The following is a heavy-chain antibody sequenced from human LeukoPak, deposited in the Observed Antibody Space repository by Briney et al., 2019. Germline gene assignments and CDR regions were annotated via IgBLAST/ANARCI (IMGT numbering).Heavy chain of an antibody. CDR3: ARGRRDGYNFYWYFDL. CDR2: IFPSGSS. J-gene: IGHJ2*01. V-gene: IGHV4-4*09. D-gene: IGHD5-24*01. Sequence: SETLSLTCTVSGASISSDYWSWIRQTPGKALEYIGCIFPSGSSNYNPSLKSRAAILVDTSKNQFSLKVTSGTAADTAVYYYARGRRDGYNFYWYFDLWGRGTLVTVSS. CDR1: GASISSDY.